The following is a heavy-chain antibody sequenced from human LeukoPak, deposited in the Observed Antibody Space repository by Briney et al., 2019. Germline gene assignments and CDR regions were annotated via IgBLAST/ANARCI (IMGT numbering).Heavy chain of an antibody. V-gene: IGHV4-34*01. Sequence: KPSETLSLTCAVYGGSFSGYYWSWIRQPXGKGLEWIGEINHSGSTNYNPSLKSRVTISVDTSKNQFSLKLSSVTAADTAVYYCARGNMIVVVISAFDIWGQGTMVTVSS. CDR2: INHSGST. CDR3: ARGNMIVVVISAFDI. J-gene: IGHJ3*02. D-gene: IGHD3-22*01. CDR1: GGSFSGYY.